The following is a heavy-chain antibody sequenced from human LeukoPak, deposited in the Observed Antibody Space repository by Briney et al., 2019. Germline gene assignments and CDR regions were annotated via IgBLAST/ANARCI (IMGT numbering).Heavy chain of an antibody. J-gene: IGHJ3*01. CDR3: AAEIYGGNTDCCAFDF. CDR1: GYTLTELS. V-gene: IGHV1-24*01. CDR2: FDPEDGET. Sequence: ASVKVSCKVSGYTLTELSMHWVRQAPGKGLEWMGGFDPEDGETIYAQKFQGRVTMTEDTSTDTAYMELTSLRSDDTAVYYCAAEIYGGNTDCCAFDFWGPGTPVTVSS. D-gene: IGHD4-23*01.